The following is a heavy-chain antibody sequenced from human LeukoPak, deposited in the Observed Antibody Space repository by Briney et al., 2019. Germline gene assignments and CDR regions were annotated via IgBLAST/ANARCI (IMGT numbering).Heavy chain of an antibody. J-gene: IGHJ3*02. CDR1: GFTFSSYS. CDR3: ARDLSGYDFDAFDI. D-gene: IGHD5-12*01. Sequence: GGSLRLSCAASGFTFSSYSMNWVRQAPGKGLEWVSSISSSSSYIYYADSVKGRFTISRDNAKNSLYLQMNSLRAEDTAVYYCARDLSGYDFDAFDIWGQGTMVTVSS. V-gene: IGHV3-21*01. CDR2: ISSSSSYI.